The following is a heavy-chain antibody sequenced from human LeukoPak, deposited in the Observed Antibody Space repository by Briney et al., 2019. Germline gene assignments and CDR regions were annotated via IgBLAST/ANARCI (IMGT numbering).Heavy chain of an antibody. CDR3: AREGLLHYFDY. V-gene: IGHV4-59*01. CDR2: IYYSGST. Sequence: KPSETQSLTCTVSGGSISSYYWSWIRQPPGKGLEWIGYIYYSGSTNYNPSLKSRVTISVDTSKNQFSLKLSSVTAADTAVYYCAREGLLHYFDYWGQGTLVTVSS. CDR1: GGSISSYY. J-gene: IGHJ4*02.